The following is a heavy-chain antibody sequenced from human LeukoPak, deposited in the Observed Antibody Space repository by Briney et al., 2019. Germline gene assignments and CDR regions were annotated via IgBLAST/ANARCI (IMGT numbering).Heavy chain of an antibody. CDR3: AREYTVTTYYFDY. CDR2: IWYDGSNK. Sequence: GMSLRLSCAASGFTFSSYGMHWVRQAPGKGLEWVAVIWYDGSNKYYADSVKGRFTISRDNSKNTLYLQMNSLRAEDTAVYYCAREYTVTTYYFDYWGQGTLVTVSS. J-gene: IGHJ4*02. V-gene: IGHV3-33*01. CDR1: GFTFSSYG. D-gene: IGHD4-17*01.